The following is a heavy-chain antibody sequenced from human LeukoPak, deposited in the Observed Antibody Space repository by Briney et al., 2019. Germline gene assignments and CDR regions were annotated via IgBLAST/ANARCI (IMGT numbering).Heavy chain of an antibody. CDR1: GFTFSGFS. CDR2: FSSSGAI. V-gene: IGHV3-48*02. Sequence: PGGSLRLSCAASGFTFSGFSMSWVRQAPGKGLQWVSFFSSSGAIYYADSVKGRFTISRDNAKNSLYLQMNSLRDEDTAVYYCAKGGADGSGSYYNPHSDYWGQGTLVTVSS. CDR3: AKGGADGSGSYYNPHSDY. J-gene: IGHJ4*02. D-gene: IGHD3-10*01.